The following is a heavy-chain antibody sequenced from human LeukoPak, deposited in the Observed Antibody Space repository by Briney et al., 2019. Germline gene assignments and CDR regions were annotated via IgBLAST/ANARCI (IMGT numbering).Heavy chain of an antibody. CDR1: GFTFDDYX. V-gene: IGHV3-20*03. J-gene: IGHJ4*03. Sequence: GFTFDDYXXSGVGQXPGKGLEXVSGINWNVGSTGYADSVKVRFTISRDNAKNSLYLQMNSLRAEDTALYYCARAQYCSGGSCYFDYWGQGTLVTVSS. CDR3: ARAQYCSGGSCYFDY. CDR2: INWNVGST. D-gene: IGHD2-15*01.